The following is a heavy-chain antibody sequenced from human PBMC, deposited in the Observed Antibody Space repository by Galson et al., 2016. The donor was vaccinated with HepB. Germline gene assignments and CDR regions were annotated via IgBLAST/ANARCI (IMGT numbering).Heavy chain of an antibody. CDR3: ARVRIAVAENSYFFDY. CDR2: IYYSGGST. Sequence: SETLSLTCTVSGVSLSSYYWSWIRQPPGKGLEWIGYIYYSGGSTNYNPSLKSLVTISVDTLKNQFSLKLSSVTAADTAAYFCARVRIAVAENSYFFDYSGQGTLVTVSS. V-gene: IGHV4-59*01. J-gene: IGHJ4*02. D-gene: IGHD6-19*01. CDR1: GVSLSSYY.